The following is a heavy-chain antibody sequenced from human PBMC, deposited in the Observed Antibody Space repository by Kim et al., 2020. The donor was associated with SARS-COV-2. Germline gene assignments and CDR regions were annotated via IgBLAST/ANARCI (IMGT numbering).Heavy chain of an antibody. D-gene: IGHD3-22*01. CDR1: GYTFTSYG. CDR3: ARGKGGYYYDSSGPRVYNWFDP. J-gene: IGHJ5*02. V-gene: IGHV1-18*04. CDR2: ISAYNGNT. Sequence: ASVKVSCKASGYTFTSYGIIWVRQAPGQGLEWMGWISAYNGNTNYAQKLQGRVTMTTDTSTSTAYMELRSLRSDDTAVYYCARGKGGYYYDSSGPRVYNWFDPWGQGTLVTVSS.